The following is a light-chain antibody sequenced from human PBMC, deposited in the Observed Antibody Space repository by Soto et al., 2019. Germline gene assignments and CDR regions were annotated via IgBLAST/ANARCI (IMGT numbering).Light chain of an antibody. Sequence: VFTQSPSTLSVSPGEGATLSCRASQSVTSNYLAWYQQKPGKAPRLLIHGISNRATGVPDRFSGSGSGTDFTLTISRLEPEDFAVYYCQQYTAWPLTFGQGTKVDIK. CDR2: GIS. CDR1: QSVTSNY. CDR3: QQYTAWPLT. V-gene: IGKV3-20*01. J-gene: IGKJ1*01.